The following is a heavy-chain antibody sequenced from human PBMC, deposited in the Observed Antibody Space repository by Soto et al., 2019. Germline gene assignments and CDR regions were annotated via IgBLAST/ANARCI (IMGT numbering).Heavy chain of an antibody. V-gene: IGHV3-49*03. CDR3: TREVNYYFWSGYYVMAAGY. Sequence: GCMRLSCTAYGFAFFNYCMIFFRQSPGKGLEWVVFIRSKAYGGTTEYAASVKGRFTISRDDSKSIAYLQMNSLKTEDTAVYYCTREVNYYFWSGYYVMAAGYWGQG. CDR2: IRSKAYGGTT. CDR1: GFAFFNYC. D-gene: IGHD3-3*01. J-gene: IGHJ4*02.